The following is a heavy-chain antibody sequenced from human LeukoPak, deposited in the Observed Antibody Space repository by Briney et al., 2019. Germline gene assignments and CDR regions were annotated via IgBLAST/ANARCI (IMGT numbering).Heavy chain of an antibody. CDR3: ARGVVAATFYYYMDV. D-gene: IGHD2-15*01. CDR2: ISYDGSNK. V-gene: IGHV3-30*04. Sequence: GGSLRLSCAASGFTLSSYAIHWVRQAPAKGLEWVAVISYDGSNKYYADSVKGRFTISRDNSKNTLYLQMNSLRAEDTAVYYCARGVVAATFYYYMDVWGKGTTVTVSS. CDR1: GFTLSSYA. J-gene: IGHJ6*03.